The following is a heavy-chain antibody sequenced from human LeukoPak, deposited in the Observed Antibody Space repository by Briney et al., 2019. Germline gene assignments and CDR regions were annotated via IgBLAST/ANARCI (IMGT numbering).Heavy chain of an antibody. J-gene: IGHJ4*02. V-gene: IGHV3-9*01. D-gene: IGHD6-19*01. CDR1: GFTFDDYA. CDR2: ISWNSGSI. CDR3: AKAQEWLAFPGDSLDY. Sequence: GGSLRLSCAASGFTFDDYAMHWVRQAPGKGLEWVSGISWNSGSIGYADSVKGRFTISRDNAKNSVYLQMHSLRAEDTAIYYCAKAQEWLAFPGDSLDYWGQGALVTVSS.